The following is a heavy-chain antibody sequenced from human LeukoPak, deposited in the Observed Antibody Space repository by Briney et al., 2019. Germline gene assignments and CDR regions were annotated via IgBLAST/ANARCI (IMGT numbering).Heavy chain of an antibody. CDR1: GYTFTTYD. CDR2: MNPNSGNT. CDR3: ARRNTAMVAGLDY. V-gene: IGHV1-8*01. D-gene: IGHD5-18*01. J-gene: IGHJ4*02. Sequence: ASVKVSCKASGYTFTTYDINWVRQATGQGLEWMGWMNPNSGNTGYAQKFQGRVTMTRNTSISTAFMELSGLRSEDTAVYFCARRNTAMVAGLDYWGQGSLVTVSS.